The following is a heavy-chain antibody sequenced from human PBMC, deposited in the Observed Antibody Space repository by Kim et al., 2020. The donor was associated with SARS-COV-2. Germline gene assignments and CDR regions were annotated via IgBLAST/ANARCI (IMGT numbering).Heavy chain of an antibody. CDR1: GYTFTSYD. J-gene: IGHJ4*02. V-gene: IGHV1-8*01. CDR3: PRGLSHVAGTWSFDY. Sequence: ASVKVSCKASGYTFTSYDINWVRQATGQGLEWMGWMNPNSGNTGYAQKFQGRVTMTRNTSISTAYMELSSLRSEDTAVYYCPRGLSHVAGTWSFDYWGQGTLVTVSS. CDR2: MNPNSGNT. D-gene: IGHD6-19*01.